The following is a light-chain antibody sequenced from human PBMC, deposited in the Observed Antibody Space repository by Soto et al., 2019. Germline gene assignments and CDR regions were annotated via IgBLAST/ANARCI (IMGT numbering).Light chain of an antibody. CDR2: DAS. Sequence: EIVLPQYPVTLYLSPGQRATLSCRASQSVTTFLAWYQQKPGQAPRLLLYDASKRATGIPARFSGSGSGTDFTLTISSLEPEDFAVYYCQQRTNWPLTFGGGTKVEIK. J-gene: IGKJ4*01. CDR1: QSVTTF. V-gene: IGKV3-11*01. CDR3: QQRTNWPLT.